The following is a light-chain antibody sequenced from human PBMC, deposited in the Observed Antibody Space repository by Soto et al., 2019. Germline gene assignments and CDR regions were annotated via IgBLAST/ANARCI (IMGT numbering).Light chain of an antibody. CDR1: QGISSY. V-gene: IGKV1-8*01. J-gene: IGKJ1*01. CDR2: AAS. CDR3: QQYYSYPRT. Sequence: IQMTQSPSTLSASVGDRVAITCRASQGISSYLAWYQQKPGKAPKLLIYAASTLQSGVPSRFSGSGSGTDFTLTIRCLQSEDFATYYCQQYYSYPRTCGQGTKVDIK.